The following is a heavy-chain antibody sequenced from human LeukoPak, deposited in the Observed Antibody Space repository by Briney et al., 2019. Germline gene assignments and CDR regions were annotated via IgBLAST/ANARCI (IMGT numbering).Heavy chain of an antibody. V-gene: IGHV3-48*03. Sequence: PGGSLRRSCAASGFTFSSYEMNWVRQAPGKGLEWVSYISSSGNTIYYADSVKGRFTISRDNAKNSLYLQMNSLRAEDTAVYYCARAKLYYYDSSGYYSGFDYWGQGTLVTVSS. CDR3: ARAKLYYYDSSGYYSGFDY. CDR1: GFTFSSYE. J-gene: IGHJ4*02. CDR2: ISSSGNTI. D-gene: IGHD3-22*01.